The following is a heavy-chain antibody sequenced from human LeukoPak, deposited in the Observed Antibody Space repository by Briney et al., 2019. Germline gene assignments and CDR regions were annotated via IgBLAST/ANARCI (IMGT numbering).Heavy chain of an antibody. V-gene: IGHV4-30-2*01. CDR3: ARTSGDYLLNYYFDY. Sequence: SETLSLTCTVSGGSISSGDYYWSWIRQPPGKGLEWIGYIYHSGSTYYNPSLKSRVTISVDRSKNQFSLKLSSVTAADTAVYYCARTSGDYLLNYYFDYWGQGTLVTVSS. CDR1: GGSISSGDYY. CDR2: IYHSGST. J-gene: IGHJ4*02. D-gene: IGHD4-17*01.